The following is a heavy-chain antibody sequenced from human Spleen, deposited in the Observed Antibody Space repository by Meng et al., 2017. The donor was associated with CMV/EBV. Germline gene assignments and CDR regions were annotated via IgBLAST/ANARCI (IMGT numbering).Heavy chain of an antibody. J-gene: IGHJ6*02. CDR2: IYSGGST. CDR3: AKDQSNTIFGVVTGYYYGMDV. V-gene: IGHV3-53*01. Sequence: GGSLRLSCVVSGFTFNKFWMTWVRQAPGKGLEWVSVIYSGGSTYYADSVKGRFTISRDNSKNTLYLQMNSLGAEDTAIYYCAKDQSNTIFGVVTGYYYGMDVWGQGTTVTVSS. D-gene: IGHD3-3*01. CDR1: GFTFNKFW.